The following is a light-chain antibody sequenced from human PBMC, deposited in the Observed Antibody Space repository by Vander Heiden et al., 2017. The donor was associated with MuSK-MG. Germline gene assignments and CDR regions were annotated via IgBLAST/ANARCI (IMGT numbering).Light chain of an antibody. Sequence: DIVLTQSPATLSLSPGARATLSCRSSQTVYSDLAGYQQKPGQAPRVLIYNVRYRATGVPARFSGSGSGTDFTLTISGLEPEDFAIYYCQQRRDWPLTFGHGTRLEIK. CDR1: QTVYSD. J-gene: IGKJ5*01. V-gene: IGKV3-11*01. CDR3: QQRRDWPLT. CDR2: NVR.